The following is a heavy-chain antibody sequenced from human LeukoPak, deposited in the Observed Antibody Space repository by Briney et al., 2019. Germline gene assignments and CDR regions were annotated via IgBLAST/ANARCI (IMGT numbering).Heavy chain of an antibody. CDR2: INWNGGST. J-gene: IGHJ4*02. Sequence: GGSLRLSCAASGFAFDDYGMSWVRQAPGKGLEWVSGINWNGGSTGYADSVKGRFTISRDNAKNSLYLQMNSLRAEDTALYHCAREGGGYCSSTSCSAFDYWGQGTLVTVSS. CDR3: AREGGGYCSSTSCSAFDY. D-gene: IGHD2-2*01. V-gene: IGHV3-20*01. CDR1: GFAFDDYG.